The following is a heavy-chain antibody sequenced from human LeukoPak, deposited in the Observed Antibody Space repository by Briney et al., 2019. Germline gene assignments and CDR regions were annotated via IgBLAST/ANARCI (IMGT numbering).Heavy chain of an antibody. V-gene: IGHV3-33*01. CDR3: ARELRSGWYVPLDY. CDR1: GFTFSSYG. CDR2: IWYDGSNK. Sequence: GGSLRLSCAASGFTFSSYGMHWVRQAPGTGLEWVAVIWYDGSNKYYADSVKGRFTISRDNSKNTLYLQMNSLRAEDTAVYYCARELRSGWYVPLDYWGQGTLVTVSS. J-gene: IGHJ4*02. D-gene: IGHD6-19*01.